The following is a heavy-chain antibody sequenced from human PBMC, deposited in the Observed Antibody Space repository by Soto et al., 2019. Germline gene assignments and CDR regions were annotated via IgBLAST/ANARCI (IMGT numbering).Heavy chain of an antibody. J-gene: IGHJ4*02. D-gene: IGHD1-1*01. CDR2: ISHDGNSK. CDR1: GFTFIDHG. V-gene: IGHV3-30*18. Sequence: GGSLRLSCAASGFTFIDHGMHWVRQAPGKGLEWVAVISHDGNSKYYGDSVKGRFTVSRDNSNNMAYLQMNSLRLEDTAMYYCAKQFDLGGLEDYWGQGTLVTVSS. CDR3: AKQFDLGGLEDY.